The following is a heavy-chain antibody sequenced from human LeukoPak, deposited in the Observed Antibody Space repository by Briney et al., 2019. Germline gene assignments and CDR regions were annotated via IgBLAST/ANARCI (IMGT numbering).Heavy chain of an antibody. V-gene: IGHV3-23*01. CDR1: GFTVSSNY. CDR2: ISGSGGST. CDR3: AKELSSGWYKWFDP. J-gene: IGHJ5*02. D-gene: IGHD6-19*01. Sequence: GGSLRLSCAASGFTVSSNYMSWVRQAPGKGLEWVSAISGSGGSTYYADSVKGRFTISRDNSKNTLYLQMNSLRAEDTAVYYCAKELSSGWYKWFDPWGQGTLVTVSS.